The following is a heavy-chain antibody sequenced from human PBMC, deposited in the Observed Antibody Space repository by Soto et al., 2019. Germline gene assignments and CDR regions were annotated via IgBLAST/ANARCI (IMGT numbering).Heavy chain of an antibody. Sequence: ASVKVSCKASGYTFTSYDMHWVRQAPGQGLEWMGIINPSGGSTSYAQKFQGRVTMTRDTSASTAYMELSSLRSEDTAVYYCARDPSYYGMDVWGQGTTVTVSS. CDR1: GYTFTSYD. V-gene: IGHV1-46*01. CDR2: INPSGGST. CDR3: ARDPSYYGMDV. J-gene: IGHJ6*02.